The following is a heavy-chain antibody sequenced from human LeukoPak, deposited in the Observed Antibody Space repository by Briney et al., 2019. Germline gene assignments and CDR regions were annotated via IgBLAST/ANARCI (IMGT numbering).Heavy chain of an antibody. CDR1: GGTFSSYA. Sequence: SVKVSCKASGGTFSSYAISWVRQAPGHGLEWMGGIIPIFGTANYAQKFQGRVTITADESTSTAYMELRSLRSEDTAVYYCATEVRRWLQGRGFAFDIWGQGTMVTVSS. CDR2: IIPIFGTA. CDR3: ATEVRRWLQGRGFAFDI. J-gene: IGHJ3*02. D-gene: IGHD5-24*01. V-gene: IGHV1-69*13.